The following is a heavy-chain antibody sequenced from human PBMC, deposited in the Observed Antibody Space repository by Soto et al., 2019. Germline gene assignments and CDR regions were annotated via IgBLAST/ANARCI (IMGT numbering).Heavy chain of an antibody. CDR3: ARGAAAGIYPAYFDY. V-gene: IGHV4-59*01. J-gene: IGHJ4*02. Sequence: SETLSLTCTVSGGSISSYYWSWIRQPPGKGLEWIGYIYYSGSTNYNPSLKSRVTISVDTSKNQFSLKLSSVTAADTAVYYCARGAAAGIYPAYFDYWGQGTLVTVSS. D-gene: IGHD6-13*01. CDR2: IYYSGST. CDR1: GGSISSYY.